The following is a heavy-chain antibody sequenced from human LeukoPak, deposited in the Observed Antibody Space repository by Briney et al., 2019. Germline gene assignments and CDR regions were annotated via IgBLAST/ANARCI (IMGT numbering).Heavy chain of an antibody. CDR2: ISYDGSNK. CDR3: ARDRRVWGSYREGRYFDL. V-gene: IGHV3-30-3*01. J-gene: IGHJ2*01. Sequence: GGSLRLSCAASGFTFSSYAMLWVRQAPGKGLEWVAVISYDGSNKYYADSVKGRFTISRDNSKNTLYLQMNSLRAEDTAVYYCARDRRVWGSYREGRYFDLWGRGTLVTVSS. D-gene: IGHD3-16*02. CDR1: GFTFSSYA.